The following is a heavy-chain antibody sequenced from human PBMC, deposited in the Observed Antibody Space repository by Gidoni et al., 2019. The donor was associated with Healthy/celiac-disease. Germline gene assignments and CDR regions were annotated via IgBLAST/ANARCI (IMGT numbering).Heavy chain of an antibody. D-gene: IGHD2-15*01. Sequence: QVQLVQSGAEVTKPGSSVKVSCKASGGTFSSYAISWVRQAPGQGLEWMGGIIPIFGTANYAQKFQGRVTITADESTSTAYMELSSLRSEDTAVYYCARSDTRSGGKRFDPWGQGTLVTVSS. CDR2: IIPIFGTA. CDR1: GGTFSSYA. V-gene: IGHV1-69*01. J-gene: IGHJ5*02. CDR3: ARSDTRSGGKRFDP.